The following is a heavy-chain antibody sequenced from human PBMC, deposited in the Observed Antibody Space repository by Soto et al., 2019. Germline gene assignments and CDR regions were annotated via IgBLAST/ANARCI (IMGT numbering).Heavy chain of an antibody. CDR1: GFAFSTYA. Sequence: GGSLRLSCAAAGFAFSTYAMTWVRQAPGKGLEWVSVISGSGGSSYYAASVKGRFTISRDNSKNTLFLQMNGLRAEDTAVYYCAKVTKRAAAGRYEYYKYGMDVWGQGTTVTV. J-gene: IGHJ6*02. CDR2: ISGSGGSS. V-gene: IGHV3-23*01. CDR3: AKVTKRAAAGRYEYYKYGMDV. D-gene: IGHD6-13*01.